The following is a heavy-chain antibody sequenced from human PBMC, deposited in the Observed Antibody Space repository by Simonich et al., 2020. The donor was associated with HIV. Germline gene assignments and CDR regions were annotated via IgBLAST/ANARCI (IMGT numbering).Heavy chain of an antibody. Sequence: QVLLQESGPGLVKPSETLSLTCSVSGGSISSSNYYWGCIRQPPGKGLESIGSIYHDGSTSYTPSLKSRVPISLDTSKAQFYLKLGSVTAADPAVYFCARDSTHSSGYNYYYHGMDVWGQGTTVTVSS. CDR2: IYHDGST. CDR1: GGSISSSNYY. D-gene: IGHD3-22*01. CDR3: ARDSTHSSGYNYYYHGMDV. V-gene: IGHV4-39*07. J-gene: IGHJ6*02.